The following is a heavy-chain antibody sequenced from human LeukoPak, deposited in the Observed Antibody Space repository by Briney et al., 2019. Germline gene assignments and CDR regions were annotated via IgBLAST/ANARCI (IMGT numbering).Heavy chain of an antibody. J-gene: IGHJ4*02. CDR2: IYYSGST. V-gene: IGHV4-59*01. D-gene: IGHD6-19*01. CDR1: GGSISSYY. Sequence: PSETLSLTCTVSGGSISSYYWSWIRQPPGKGLEWIGYIYYSGSTNYNPSLKSRVTISVDTSKNQFSLKLSSVTAADTAVYYRARVSRRYSSGWYPLYYFDYWGQGTLVTVSS. CDR3: ARVSRRYSSGWYPLYYFDY.